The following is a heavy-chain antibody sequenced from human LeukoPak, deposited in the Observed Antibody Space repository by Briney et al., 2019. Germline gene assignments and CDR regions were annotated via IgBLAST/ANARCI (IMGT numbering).Heavy chain of an antibody. CDR2: MNPNSGNT. Sequence: ASVKVSCKASGYTFTSYDINWVRQATGQGREWMGWMNPNSGNTGYAQKFQGRVTMTRNTSISTAYMELSSLRSEDTAVYYCARAEYSGYDSGYWGQGTLVTVSS. D-gene: IGHD5-12*01. CDR1: GYTFTSYD. CDR3: ARAEYSGYDSGY. J-gene: IGHJ4*02. V-gene: IGHV1-8*01.